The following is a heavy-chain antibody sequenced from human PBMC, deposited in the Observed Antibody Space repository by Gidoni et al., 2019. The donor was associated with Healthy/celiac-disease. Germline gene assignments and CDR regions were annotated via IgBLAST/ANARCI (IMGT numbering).Heavy chain of an antibody. Sequence: QLQLQESGPGLVKPSETLSLTRTVSGRSISSSSYYWGWIRQPPGKGLEWIGSTHCSRSTYYNPSLKSRVTISVDTSKNQFSLKLSSVTDADTAVYYCCIAAADYFDYWGQGTLVTVSS. D-gene: IGHD6-13*01. CDR1: GRSISSSSYY. J-gene: IGHJ4*02. CDR3: CIAAADYFDY. V-gene: IGHV4-39*01. CDR2: THCSRST.